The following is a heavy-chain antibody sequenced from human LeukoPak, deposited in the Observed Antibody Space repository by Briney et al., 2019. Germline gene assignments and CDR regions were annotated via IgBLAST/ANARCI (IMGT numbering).Heavy chain of an antibody. Sequence: QPGGPLRLSCPASGFTFIIYWMNWPRQAPGKGLEWVASINHNGNVNYYVDSVKGRFTISRDNAKNSLYLQMSNLRAEDTAVYFCARGGGLDVWGQGATVTVSS. CDR1: GFTFIIYW. V-gene: IGHV3-7*03. CDR3: ARGGGLDV. D-gene: IGHD3-16*01. CDR2: INHNGNVN. J-gene: IGHJ6*02.